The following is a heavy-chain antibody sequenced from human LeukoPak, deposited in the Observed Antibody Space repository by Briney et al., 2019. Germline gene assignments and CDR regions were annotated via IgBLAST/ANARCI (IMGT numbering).Heavy chain of an antibody. Sequence: PSETLSLTCAVYGASFSGYYWSWIRQPPGKGLEWIGEVTHSGSTNYNPSLKSRVTISVDTSKKQFSLKLTSVTATDTAVYSCARGRDGYINYWGQGTLVTVSS. D-gene: IGHD5-24*01. CDR2: VTHSGST. V-gene: IGHV4-34*01. CDR3: ARGRDGYINY. J-gene: IGHJ4*01. CDR1: GASFSGYY.